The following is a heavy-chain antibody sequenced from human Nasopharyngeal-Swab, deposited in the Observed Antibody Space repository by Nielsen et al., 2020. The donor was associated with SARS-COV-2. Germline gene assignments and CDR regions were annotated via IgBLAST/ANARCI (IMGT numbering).Heavy chain of an antibody. Sequence: ASVKVSCKGSGDAYGITWVRQAPGQGLEWMGWISIYNGDTNYAEKFQGRVSMTTDTSTTTAFMELTSLRSDDTAVYYCARDVEEWLVVPSLSFDHWGQGTLVTVSS. CDR2: ISIYNGDT. CDR3: ARDVEEWLVVPSLSFDH. D-gene: IGHD5-18*01. CDR1: GDAYG. J-gene: IGHJ4*02. V-gene: IGHV1-18*01.